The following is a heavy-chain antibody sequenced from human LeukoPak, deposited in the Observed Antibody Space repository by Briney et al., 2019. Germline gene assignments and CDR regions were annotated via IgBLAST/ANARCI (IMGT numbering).Heavy chain of an antibody. CDR1: GGTFSSYA. Sequence: ASVKVSCKASGGTFSSYAISWVRQAPGQGLEWMGRIIPIFGTANYAQKFQGRVTITADESTSTAYMELSSLRSEDTAVYYCARVVFRNYYDSSGYSFSPLGMDYWGQGTLVTVSS. V-gene: IGHV1-69*13. CDR2: IIPIFGTA. J-gene: IGHJ4*02. CDR3: ARVVFRNYYDSSGYSFSPLGMDY. D-gene: IGHD3-22*01.